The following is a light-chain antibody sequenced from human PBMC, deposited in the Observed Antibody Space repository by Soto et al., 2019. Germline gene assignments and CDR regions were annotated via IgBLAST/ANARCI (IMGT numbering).Light chain of an antibody. CDR1: SSNVGGNP. Sequence: QSVLTQPPSASGTPGQRVTISCSGSSSNVGGNPVNWYQHVPTTAPKLLIYTNTQRPSGVPDRFSGSKSGTSASLAISGLQSEDEADYYCASWDDSLNGPVFGTATKVTVL. CDR3: ASWDDSLNGPV. CDR2: TNT. J-gene: IGLJ1*01. V-gene: IGLV1-44*01.